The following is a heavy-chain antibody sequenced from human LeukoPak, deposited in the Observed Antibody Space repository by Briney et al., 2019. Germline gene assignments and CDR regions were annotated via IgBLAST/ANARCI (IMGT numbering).Heavy chain of an antibody. CDR3: ARGALRDGSGSYPRPLYYYYYMDV. J-gene: IGHJ6*03. CDR2: IIPIFGTA. Sequence: SVKVSCKASGGTFSSYAISWVRQAPGQGLEWMGGIIPIFGTANYAQKFQGRVTITADESTSTAYMELSSLRSEDTAVYYCARGALRDGSGSYPRPLYYYYYMDVWGKGTTVTISS. D-gene: IGHD3-10*01. V-gene: IGHV1-69*13. CDR1: GGTFSSYA.